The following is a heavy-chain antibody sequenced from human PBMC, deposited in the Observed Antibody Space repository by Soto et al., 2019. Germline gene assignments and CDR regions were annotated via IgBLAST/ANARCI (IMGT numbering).Heavy chain of an antibody. CDR3: AGPHPYYYDSSGQGGAFDI. CDR2: IYYSGST. Sequence: SETLCLTCTVSGGSISSYYWSWIRQPPGKGLEWIGYIYYSGSTNYNPSLKSRVTISVDTSKNQFSLKLSSVTAADTAVYYCAGPHPYYYDSSGQGGAFDIWGQGTMVTVSS. CDR1: GGSISSYY. V-gene: IGHV4-59*01. J-gene: IGHJ3*02. D-gene: IGHD3-22*01.